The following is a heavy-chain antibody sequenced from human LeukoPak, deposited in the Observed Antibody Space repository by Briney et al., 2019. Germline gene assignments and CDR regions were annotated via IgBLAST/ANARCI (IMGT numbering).Heavy chain of an antibody. CDR2: IYIGGHT. D-gene: IGHD3-22*01. CDR3: AKRGAYDNRYFDY. J-gene: IGHJ4*02. Sequence: PGGSLRLSCVASGFTASDNYMSWVRQAPGKGLEWVSLIYIGGHTYYAGSVKGRFTISRDNSKNTVSLQMNNLRAEDTAVYYCAKRGAYDNRYFDYWGQGTLVTVSS. CDR1: GFTASDNY. V-gene: IGHV3-53*01.